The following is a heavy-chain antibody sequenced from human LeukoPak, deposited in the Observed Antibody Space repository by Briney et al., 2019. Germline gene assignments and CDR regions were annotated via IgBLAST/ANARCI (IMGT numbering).Heavy chain of an antibody. J-gene: IGHJ3*02. V-gene: IGHV4-31*01. CDR3: AREVMAPSATDAFDI. CDR2: IDNRGDT. Sequence: PSETLSLTCTVSGDSITSDNYFWRWIRQHPGEGLEWIGYIDNRGDTYYNPSLGSQVTLSIDTSKKQFSPNLSSVTAADTAVYYCAREVMAPSATDAFDIWGQGTMVTVSS. CDR1: GDSITSDNYF. D-gene: IGHD2-2*01.